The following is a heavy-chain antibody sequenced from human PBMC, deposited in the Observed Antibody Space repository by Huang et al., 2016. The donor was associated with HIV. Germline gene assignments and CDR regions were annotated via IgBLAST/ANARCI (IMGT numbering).Heavy chain of an antibody. CDR1: GDSVSSHY. Sequence: QVRLQESGPGLVKPSETLSLSCTVSGDSVSSHYWGWIRHPPGKGLEWSGTVYVSGTTKYSPRLKGRITISVDTSKNGFSLNITSVSAADTAMYFCVRDQGRLAVGGIDNWFDPWGQGALVTVSS. CDR3: VRDQGRLAVGGIDNWFDP. J-gene: IGHJ5*02. D-gene: IGHD6-19*01. CDR2: VYVSGTT. V-gene: IGHV4-59*02.